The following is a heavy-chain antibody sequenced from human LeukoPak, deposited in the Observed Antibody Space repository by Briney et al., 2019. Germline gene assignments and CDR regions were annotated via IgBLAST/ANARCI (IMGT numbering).Heavy chain of an antibody. CDR2: IKQDGSEK. CDR3: ASSSYSCSSS. V-gene: IGHV3-7*01. D-gene: IGHD6-6*01. J-gene: IGHJ5*02. Sequence: GGSLRLSCAASGFTFSSYWMSWVRQAPGKGLEWVGNIKQDGSEKYYVGSVEGRFTISRDNAKNSVFLQMNSLRADDTAMYYCASSSYSCSSSWGQGTLVTVSS. CDR1: GFTFSSYW.